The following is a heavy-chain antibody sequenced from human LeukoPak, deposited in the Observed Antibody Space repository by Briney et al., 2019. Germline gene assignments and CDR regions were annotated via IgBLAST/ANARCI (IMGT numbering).Heavy chain of an antibody. CDR1: GGSISDYF. CDR3: ARQGDSSGWWDYYYYYMDV. J-gene: IGHJ6*03. Sequence: SETLSLTCSVSGGSISDYFWSWIRQPPGKGLEWIGYMSYSGTTDYSPSLKSRVTISVDTSKNQFSLMLSSVTAADTAVYYCARQGDSSGWWDYYYYYMDVWGKGTTVTISS. D-gene: IGHD6-19*01. V-gene: IGHV4-59*08. CDR2: MSYSGTT.